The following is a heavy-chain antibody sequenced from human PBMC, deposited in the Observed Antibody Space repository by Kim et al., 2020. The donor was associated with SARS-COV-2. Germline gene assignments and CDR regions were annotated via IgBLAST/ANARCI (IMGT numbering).Heavy chain of an antibody. CDR1: GGSITNTSYS. J-gene: IGHJ4*02. CDR3: TRDTRGYSGYAIDY. D-gene: IGHD5-12*01. Sequence: SETLSLTYTVSGGSITNTSYSWGWIRQPPGKGLEWIGTIYHSGRTYYTPSLKSRVTISVDTSKNQFSLKLTSVTAADTAVYYCTRDTRGYSGYAIDYWGQGTLVTVSS. CDR2: IYHSGRT. V-gene: IGHV4-39*07.